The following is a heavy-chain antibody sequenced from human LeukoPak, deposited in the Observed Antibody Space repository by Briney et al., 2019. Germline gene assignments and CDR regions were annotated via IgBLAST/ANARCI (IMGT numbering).Heavy chain of an antibody. J-gene: IGHJ5*02. D-gene: IGHD5-18*01. CDR2: ISAYNGNT. CDR3: ARDHEGYSYSSFDP. Sequence: ASVKVSCKASGDTFSGYYLNWVRQAPGQGLEWMGWISAYNGNTNYAQKLQGRVTMTTDTSTSTAYMELRSLRSDDTAVYYCARDHEGYSYSSFDPWGQGTLVTVSS. CDR1: GDTFSGYY. V-gene: IGHV1-18*04.